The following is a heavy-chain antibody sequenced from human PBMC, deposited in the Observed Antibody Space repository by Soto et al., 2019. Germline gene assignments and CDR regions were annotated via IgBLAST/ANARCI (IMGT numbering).Heavy chain of an antibody. V-gene: IGHV3-33*01. CDR2: IWYDGSNK. J-gene: IGHJ6*02. Sequence: PGGSLRLSCAASGFTFSSYGMHWVRQAPGKGLEWVAVIWYDGSNKYYADSVKGRFTISRDNSKNTLYLQMNSLRAEDTAVYYYASQLPAIAAAGTYPCYYSIDVCGQGT. CDR3: ASQLPAIAAAGTYPCYYSIDV. D-gene: IGHD6-13*01. CDR1: GFTFSSYG.